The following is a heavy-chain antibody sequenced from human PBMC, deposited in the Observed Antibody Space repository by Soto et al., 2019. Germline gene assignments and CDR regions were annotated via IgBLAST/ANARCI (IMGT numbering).Heavy chain of an antibody. CDR2: IYPGDSDT. J-gene: IGHJ6*02. D-gene: IGHD3-22*01. Sequence: PGESLKISCKGSGYSFTSYWIGWVRQMPGKGLEWMGIIYPGDSDTRYSPSFQGQVTISADKSISTAYLQWSSLKASDTAMYYCAVAMIARGYYYGMDVWGQGTTVTVSS. V-gene: IGHV5-51*01. CDR1: GYSFTSYW. CDR3: AVAMIARGYYYGMDV.